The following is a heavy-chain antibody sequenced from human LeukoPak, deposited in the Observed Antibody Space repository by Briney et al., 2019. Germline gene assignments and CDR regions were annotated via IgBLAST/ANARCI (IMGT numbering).Heavy chain of an antibody. V-gene: IGHV4-39*07. D-gene: IGHD3-9*01. J-gene: IGHJ6*03. CDR2: IYYTGST. CDR3: AREERYFDWLLKNYYYYYMDV. CDR1: GDSISDSDYY. Sequence: SETLSLTCTVSGDSISDSDYYWGWIRQPPGKGLEWIGSIYYTGSTYYNPSLKSRLTISVDTSNNQFSLKLNSVTAADTAVYYCAREERYFDWLLKNYYYYYMDVWGKGTTVTVSS.